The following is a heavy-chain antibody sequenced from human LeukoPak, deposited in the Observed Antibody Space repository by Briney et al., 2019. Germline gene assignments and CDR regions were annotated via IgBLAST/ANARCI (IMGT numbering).Heavy chain of an antibody. V-gene: IGHV3-43*02. Sequence: PGRSLRLSCVASGLNFDDSAMHWVRQALGKGLEWVSLISADGGSTFSADSVKGRFSISRDNSKNSLYLQMNSLRSEDTAMYYCAKESGKFDYWGQGTLVAVSS. CDR2: ISADGGST. CDR1: GLNFDDSA. CDR3: AKESGKFDY. J-gene: IGHJ4*02.